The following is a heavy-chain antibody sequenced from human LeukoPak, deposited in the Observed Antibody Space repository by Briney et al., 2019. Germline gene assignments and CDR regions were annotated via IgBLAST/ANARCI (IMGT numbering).Heavy chain of an antibody. Sequence: SQTLSLTCTVSGGXIISGGYYWSCIRQHPGKGLEWIGYIYYSGSTYYNPSLKSRVTISVDTSKNQFSLKLSSVTAADTAVYYCARDAVYYYDSSGRAADDFDIWGQGTMVTVSS. V-gene: IGHV4-31*03. J-gene: IGHJ3*02. CDR3: ARDAVYYYDSSGRAADDFDI. CDR2: IYYSGST. D-gene: IGHD3-22*01. CDR1: GGXIISGGYY.